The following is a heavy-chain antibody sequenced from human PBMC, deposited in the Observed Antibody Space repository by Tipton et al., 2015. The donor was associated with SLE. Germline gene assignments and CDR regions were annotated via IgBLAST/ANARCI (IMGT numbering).Heavy chain of an antibody. Sequence: TLSLTCTVSGYSISSGYYWGWIRQPPGKGLEWIGSIYHSGSTYYNPSLKSRVTISVDTSKNQFSLKLSSVTAADTAVYYCAAVSSALWDFGYWGQGTPVTVSS. CDR2: IYHSGST. J-gene: IGHJ4*02. D-gene: IGHD6-19*01. CDR1: GYSISSGYY. V-gene: IGHV4-38-2*02. CDR3: AAVSSALWDFGY.